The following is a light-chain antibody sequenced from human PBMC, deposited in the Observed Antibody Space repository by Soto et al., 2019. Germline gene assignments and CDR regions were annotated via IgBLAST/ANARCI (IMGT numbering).Light chain of an antibody. V-gene: IGKV3D-15*01. CDR2: GAS. Sequence: EIVLTQSPATLSVSPGERVTLSCRASQSVSDNLAWYQQKPGQAPRLLIYGASIRATDIPARFSGSGSGTEFTLTINRLEPEDFAVYYCQQYGSSITFGQGTRLEIK. J-gene: IGKJ5*01. CDR3: QQYGSSIT. CDR1: QSVSDN.